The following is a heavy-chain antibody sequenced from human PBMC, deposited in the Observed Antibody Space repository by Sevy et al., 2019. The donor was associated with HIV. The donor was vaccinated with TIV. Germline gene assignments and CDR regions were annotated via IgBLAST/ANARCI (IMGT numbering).Heavy chain of an antibody. CDR3: ARGMDLDY. V-gene: IGHV1-2*02. Sequence: ASVKVSCKASGYSFTAYYMHWVRQAPGQGLEWLGWINPNSGDTNYAQKFQGRVTMTRDTPISTAYMELRRLTSDDTAVYYCARGMDLDYWGQGTLVTVS. CDR1: GYSFTAYY. J-gene: IGHJ4*02. D-gene: IGHD2-8*01. CDR2: INPNSGDT.